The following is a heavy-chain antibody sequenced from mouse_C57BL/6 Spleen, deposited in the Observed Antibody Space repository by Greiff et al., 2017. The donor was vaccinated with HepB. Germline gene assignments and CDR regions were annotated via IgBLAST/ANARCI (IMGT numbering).Heavy chain of an antibody. J-gene: IGHJ4*01. CDR3: ARRANWDLYYAMDY. Sequence: QVQLQQPGAELVKPGASVKMSCKASGYTFTSYWITWVKQRPGQGLEWIGYINPSSGYTKYNQKFKDKATLTADKSSSTAYMQLSSLTYEDSAVYYCARRANWDLYYAMDYWGQGTSVTVSS. V-gene: IGHV1-7*01. CDR1: GYTFTSYW. D-gene: IGHD4-1*01. CDR2: INPSSGYT.